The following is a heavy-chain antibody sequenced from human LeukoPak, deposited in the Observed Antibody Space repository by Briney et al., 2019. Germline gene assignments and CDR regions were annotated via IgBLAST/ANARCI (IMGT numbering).Heavy chain of an antibody. D-gene: IGHD3-10*01. CDR2: VYPGDSNT. Sequence: GESLKISCKGSGYSFTSYWIAWVRQMPGKGLEWMGIVYPGDSNTRYSPSFEGQVTISADKSMNTAYLQWSSLKASDTAMYYCVRNRGDNTFDYWGQGTLVTVSS. CDR3: VRNRGDNTFDY. CDR1: GYSFTSYW. V-gene: IGHV5-51*01. J-gene: IGHJ4*02.